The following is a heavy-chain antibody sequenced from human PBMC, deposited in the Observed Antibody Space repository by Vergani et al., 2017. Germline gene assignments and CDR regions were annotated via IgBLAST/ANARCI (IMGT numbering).Heavy chain of an antibody. V-gene: IGHV5-51*01. J-gene: IGHJ4*02. CDR2: IYHGNSDI. CDR3: ARLTPRRVNDLFDY. Sequence: EVQLVQSGAEVKKPGESLKISCKGSGYSFTSYWIGWVRQMPGKGLEWMGIIYHGNSDIRYSPSFQGQVTISPDKSISTAYLPWSSLKASDTAMYYCARLTPRRVNDLFDYWGQGTLVTVSS. D-gene: IGHD1-1*01. CDR1: GYSFTSYW.